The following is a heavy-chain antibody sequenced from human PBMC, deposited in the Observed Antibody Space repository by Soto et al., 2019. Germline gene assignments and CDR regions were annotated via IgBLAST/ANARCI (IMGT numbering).Heavy chain of an antibody. Sequence: QVQLVQSGAEVKKPGSSVKASCKAPGGIFNPFALSWARPAPGQGLEWMGGIIHVVGTANYAQKYQGSVTITADESTITTYMELSSLRSDDTAVYYCTRWTGMSHSWYADSWGQGTRVTVSS. CDR2: IIHVVGTA. V-gene: IGHV1-69*01. D-gene: IGHD6-13*01. CDR3: TRWTGMSHSWYADS. CDR1: GGIFNPFA. J-gene: IGHJ5*02.